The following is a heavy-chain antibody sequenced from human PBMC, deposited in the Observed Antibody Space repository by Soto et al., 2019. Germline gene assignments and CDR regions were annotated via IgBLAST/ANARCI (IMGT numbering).Heavy chain of an antibody. D-gene: IGHD5-18*01. Sequence: QVQLVQSGDEVKKPGASVKVSCKASGYIFVNYGIAWVRQAPGQGLEWMGWISPYTGNTHSATKVQGRLTMTTDTSPSPAYMAMGSLSSDATAVYYCVMVDTYGTHTPQDVWGQGTTVTVSS. CDR2: ISPYTGNT. V-gene: IGHV1-18*01. CDR3: VMVDTYGTHTPQDV. CDR1: GYIFVNYG. J-gene: IGHJ6*02.